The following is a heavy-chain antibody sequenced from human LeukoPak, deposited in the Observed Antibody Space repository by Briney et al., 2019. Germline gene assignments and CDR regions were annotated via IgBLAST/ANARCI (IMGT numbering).Heavy chain of an antibody. CDR1: GYSISSGYY. J-gene: IGHJ4*02. V-gene: IGHV4-38-2*02. D-gene: IGHD1-26*01. CDR2: IYHSGST. Sequence: PSETLSLTCTFSGYSISSGYYWGWIRQPPGKGLEWIGSIYHSGSTYYNPSLKRRVTISVDTSKTQFSLKLSSVTAADTAVYYCARDSGTGSYEFDYWGQGTLVTVSS. CDR3: ARDSGTGSYEFDY.